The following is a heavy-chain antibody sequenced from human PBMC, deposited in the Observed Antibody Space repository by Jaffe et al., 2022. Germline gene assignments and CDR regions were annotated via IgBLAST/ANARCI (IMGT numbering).Heavy chain of an antibody. J-gene: IGHJ3*02. CDR3: ARDRYRYSSSFDAFDI. Sequence: EVQLVESGGGLVQPGGSLRLSCAASGFTFSSYEMNWVRQAPGKGLEWVSYISSSGSTIYYADSVKGRFTISRDNAKNSLYLQMNSLRAEDTAVYYCARDRYRYSSSFDAFDIWGQGTMVTVSS. CDR2: ISSSGSTI. CDR1: GFTFSSYE. D-gene: IGHD6-13*01. V-gene: IGHV3-48*03.